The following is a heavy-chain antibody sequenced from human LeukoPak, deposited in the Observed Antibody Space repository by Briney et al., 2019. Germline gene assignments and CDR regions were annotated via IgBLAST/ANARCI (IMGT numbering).Heavy chain of an antibody. CDR1: GFTFSLYA. CDR3: ARGSAASRPYYFDY. V-gene: IGHV3-23*01. D-gene: IGHD6-6*01. Sequence: GGSLRLSCVASGFTFSLYAMIWVRQAPGKGLEWVSAITDSGGDTYSSDSVKGRFTISRDNSKSTLYLQMDSLRGGDTAVYYCARGSAASRPYYFDYWGQGALVTVSS. CDR2: ITDSGGDT. J-gene: IGHJ4*02.